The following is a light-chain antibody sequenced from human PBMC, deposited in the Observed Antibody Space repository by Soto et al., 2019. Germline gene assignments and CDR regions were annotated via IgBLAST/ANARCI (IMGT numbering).Light chain of an antibody. CDR1: QSISSW. J-gene: IGKJ1*01. Sequence: IQMTNSPSALSASVEDRVTITCRASQSISSWLAWYQQKPGKAPKLLIYDASSLESGVPSRFSGSGSGTEFTLTISCLQPDDFTTYYCQQYDIYSWTFGQG. V-gene: IGKV1-5*01. CDR2: DAS. CDR3: QQYDIYSWT.